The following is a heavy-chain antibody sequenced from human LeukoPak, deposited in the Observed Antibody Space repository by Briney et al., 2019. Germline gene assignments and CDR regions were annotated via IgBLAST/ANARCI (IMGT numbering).Heavy chain of an antibody. J-gene: IGHJ5*02. CDR1: GYTFTGYY. V-gene: IGHV1-2*02. Sequence: ASVKVSCKASGYTFTGYYMHWVRQAPGQGPEWMGWINPNSGGTNYAQKFQGRVTMTRDTSISTAYMELSRLRSDDTAVYYCAIPLGYCSGGSCYDGVNWFDPWGQGTLVTVSS. CDR3: AIPLGYCSGGSCYDGVNWFDP. CDR2: INPNSGGT. D-gene: IGHD2-15*01.